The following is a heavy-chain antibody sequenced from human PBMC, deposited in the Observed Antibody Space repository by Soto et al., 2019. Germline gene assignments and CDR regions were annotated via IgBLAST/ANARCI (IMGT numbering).Heavy chain of an antibody. Sequence: ASVKVSCKASGYTFTSYDINWVRQATGQGLEWMGWMNPNSGNTGYAQKFQGRVTMTRNTSVSTAYMELSSLRSEDTAMYYCARDLPPFSRNNWFDPWGQGTLVTVSS. CDR2: MNPNSGNT. CDR1: GYTFTSYD. CDR3: ARDLPPFSRNNWFDP. D-gene: IGHD3-3*01. J-gene: IGHJ5*02. V-gene: IGHV1-8*01.